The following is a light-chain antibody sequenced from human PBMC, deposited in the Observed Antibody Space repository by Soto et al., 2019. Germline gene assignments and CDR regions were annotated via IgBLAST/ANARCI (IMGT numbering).Light chain of an antibody. Sequence: EVVMTQSPATLSVSPGDRATLSCRASQSVGSNLAWYQQRPGQAPRLLIYGASTSATSVPARFSGSGSGTEFTLTISSLQSEDFAIYFCQYYNRWPPLFTFGPGTKVDF. J-gene: IGKJ3*01. V-gene: IGKV3-15*01. CDR2: GAS. CDR3: QYYNRWPPLFT. CDR1: QSVGSN.